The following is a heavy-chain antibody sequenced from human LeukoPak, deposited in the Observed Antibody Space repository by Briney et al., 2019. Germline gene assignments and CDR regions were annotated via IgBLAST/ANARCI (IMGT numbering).Heavy chain of an antibody. J-gene: IGHJ4*02. CDR2: ISKDGSQR. D-gene: IGHD3-16*01. V-gene: IGHV3-30-3*01. Sequence: GGSRRLSCTASGFTFGDYAMSWVRQAPGKGLEWVAVISKDGSQRYYADSVKGRFTISRDNSKNTVYLQMTTLRVEDTAVYYCARDEDGRSSNYVFDYWGQGTLVTVSS. CDR3: ARDEDGRSSNYVFDY. CDR1: GFTFGDYA.